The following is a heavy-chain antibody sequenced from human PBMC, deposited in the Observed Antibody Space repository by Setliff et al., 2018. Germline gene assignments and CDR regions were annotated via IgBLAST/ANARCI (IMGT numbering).Heavy chain of an antibody. CDR3: ARGGGRIRQLGATGVHTFDI. Sequence: SLTCSVSGGSISSYYWSWIRQPPGKGLEWIGYIYTRGSTNYNPSLQSRVTISVDTAKKQFSLKLNSVTAADTAINYCARGGGRIRQLGATGVHTFDIWGQGTMVTVSS. J-gene: IGHJ3*02. D-gene: IGHD1-1*01. V-gene: IGHV4-4*08. CDR2: IYTRGST. CDR1: GGSISSYY.